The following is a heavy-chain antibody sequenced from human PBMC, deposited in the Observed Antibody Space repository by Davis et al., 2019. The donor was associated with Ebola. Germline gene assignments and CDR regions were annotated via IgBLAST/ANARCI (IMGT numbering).Heavy chain of an antibody. D-gene: IGHD3-3*01. V-gene: IGHV1-18*01. CDR1: GYTFTSYG. CDR3: ARGYYDFWSGALNRYYYGMDV. Sequence: AASVKVSCKASGYTFTSYGISWVRQAPGQGLEWMGWISAYNGNTNYAQKLQGRVTMTTDTSTSTAYMELSRLRSDDTAVYYCARGYYDFWSGALNRYYYGMDVWGQGTTVTVSS. CDR2: ISAYNGNT. J-gene: IGHJ6*02.